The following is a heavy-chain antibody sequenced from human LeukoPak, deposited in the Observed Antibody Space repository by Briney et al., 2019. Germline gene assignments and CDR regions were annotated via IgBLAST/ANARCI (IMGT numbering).Heavy chain of an antibody. CDR2: NYYSGST. D-gene: IGHD6-13*01. Sequence: PSETLSLTCTVSGGSISSYYWSWIRQPPGKGLEWIGYNYYSGSTNYNPSLKSRVTISVDTSKNQFSLKLSSVTAADTAVYYCARRSWGIAAAGTSYYYMDVWGKGTTVTVSS. CDR1: GGSISSYY. CDR3: ARRSWGIAAAGTSYYYMDV. V-gene: IGHV4-59*08. J-gene: IGHJ6*03.